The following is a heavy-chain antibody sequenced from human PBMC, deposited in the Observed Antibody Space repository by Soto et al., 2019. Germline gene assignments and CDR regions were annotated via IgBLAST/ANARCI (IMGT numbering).Heavy chain of an antibody. Sequence: SVKVSCKASGGTLSSYVISWVRQAPGQGLEWMGGIIPIFGTTTYGEKFQGRVTITADGSTSTTYMELSSLKSEDTAVYYCARGRRYSGTESYFDYWGQGTLVTVSS. CDR1: GGTLSSYV. CDR2: IIPIFGTT. D-gene: IGHD5-12*01. CDR3: ARGRRYSGTESYFDY. J-gene: IGHJ4*02. V-gene: IGHV1-69*13.